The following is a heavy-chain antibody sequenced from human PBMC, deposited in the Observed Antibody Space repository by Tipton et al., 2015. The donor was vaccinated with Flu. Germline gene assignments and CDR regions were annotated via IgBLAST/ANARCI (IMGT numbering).Heavy chain of an antibody. V-gene: IGHV1-69*01. CDR1: GGTFSSYA. Sequence: QMQLVQSGAEVKKPGSSVKVSCKASGGTFSSYAISWVRQAPGQGLEWMGGIIPIFGTANYAQKFQGRVTITADESTSTAYMELSSLRSEDTAVYYCARVWQAMIVVGGWFDPWGQGTLVTVSS. CDR2: IIPIFGTA. J-gene: IGHJ5*02. D-gene: IGHD3-22*01. CDR3: ARVWQAMIVVGGWFDP.